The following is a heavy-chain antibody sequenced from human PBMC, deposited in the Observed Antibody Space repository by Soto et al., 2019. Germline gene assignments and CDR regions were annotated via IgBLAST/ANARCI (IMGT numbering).Heavy chain of an antibody. Sequence: SETLSLTCAVSGGSISSSNWWCCVRQPQGKGLGWIGAIYQSGSTNYNPTLKSRITISVDKSKNQFSLKLSSVTAADTAVYYGARAAGGGGGPFSCFDPWGQGTLVTVSS. V-gene: IGHV4-4*02. CDR1: GGSISSSNW. J-gene: IGHJ5*01. CDR3: ARAAGGGGGPFSCFDP. CDR2: IYQSGST. D-gene: IGHD3-16*01.